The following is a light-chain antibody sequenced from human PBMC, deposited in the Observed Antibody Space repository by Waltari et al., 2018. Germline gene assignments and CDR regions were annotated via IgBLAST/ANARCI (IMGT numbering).Light chain of an antibody. V-gene: IGKV3-11*01. CDR2: DAF. CDR1: QTVGTY. J-gene: IGKJ2*03. CDR3: QQRSDRPPVS. Sequence: EIVLTQSPATLSLSQGDRATLSCRASQTVGTYLAWYQQKPGQAPRLLIYDAFNRATGIPARFSGSGSGTDFTLTISSLEPGDSAVYYCQQRSDRPPVSFGQGTKLEIK.